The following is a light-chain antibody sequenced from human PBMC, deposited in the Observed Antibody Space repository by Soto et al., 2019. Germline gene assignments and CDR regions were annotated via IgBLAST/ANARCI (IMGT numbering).Light chain of an antibody. J-gene: IGKJ1*01. Sequence: DIQMTQSPSTLSASVGDRVTITCRASQSISSWLARYQQKPGKAPKLLIYDASSLESGVPSRFSGSGSGTEFTLTISSLQPDDFATYYCQQYNTYSWFGQGTKVDI. CDR1: QSISSW. CDR3: QQYNTYSW. CDR2: DAS. V-gene: IGKV1-5*01.